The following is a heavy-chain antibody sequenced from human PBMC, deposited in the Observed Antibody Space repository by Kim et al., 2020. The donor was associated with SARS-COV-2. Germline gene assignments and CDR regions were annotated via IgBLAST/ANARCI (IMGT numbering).Heavy chain of an antibody. D-gene: IGHD2-21*02. CDR3: ARGLAFCGGDCP. Sequence: GGSLRLSCAASGFNFSAHDMHWVRQAPGKGLECVSYITRSSGIIFYADSVKGRFTISRDDAKNSLYLQMNSLRDEDTAVYYCARGLAFCGGDCPWGRGTLVTVSS. J-gene: IGHJ5*02. V-gene: IGHV3-48*02. CDR2: ITRSSGII. CDR1: GFNFSAHD.